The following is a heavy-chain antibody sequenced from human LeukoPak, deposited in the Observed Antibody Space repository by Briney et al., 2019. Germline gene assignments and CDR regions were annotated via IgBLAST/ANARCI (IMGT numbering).Heavy chain of an antibody. J-gene: IGHJ4*02. Sequence: GSLRLSCAASGFTFSSYEMNWVRQAPGKGLEWVSHISSSGSSIYYADSVKGRFTISRDNAKNSVYLQMNSLRAEDTAVYYCARPAVAGRGDYFDYWGQGTLVTVSS. CDR2: ISSSGSSI. V-gene: IGHV3-48*03. D-gene: IGHD6-19*01. CDR3: ARPAVAGRGDYFDY. CDR1: GFTFSSYE.